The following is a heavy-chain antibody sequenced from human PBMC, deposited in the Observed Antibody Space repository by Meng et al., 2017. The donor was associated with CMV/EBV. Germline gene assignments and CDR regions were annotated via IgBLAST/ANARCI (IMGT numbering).Heavy chain of an antibody. CDR2: INPGNGNT. CDR3: ARDRGDS. V-gene: IGHV1-3*01. J-gene: IGHJ4*02. D-gene: IGHD3-10*01. CDR1: GYTCTSYN. Sequence: SGRFSCKASGYTCTSYNVHWVRQAPGQRPEWRGLINPGNGNTKYSQKFQGRVTITRDTSASIAYMELSSLRSEDTAVYYCARDRGDSWGQGTLVTVSS.